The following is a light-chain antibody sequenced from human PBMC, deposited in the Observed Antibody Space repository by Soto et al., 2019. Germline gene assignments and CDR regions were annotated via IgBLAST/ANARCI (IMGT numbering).Light chain of an antibody. CDR1: HNINTR. J-gene: IGKJ3*01. Sequence: DTQMTQSPSTLSASVGDRVSITCRASHNINTRLAWYQQKPGKAPKLLIYDASSLKSGVPSRFSGSGSGTEFTLPISSLQPGDFATYYCQQYNSYSPFTFGPGTKVDI. CDR2: DAS. CDR3: QQYNSYSPFT. V-gene: IGKV1-5*01.